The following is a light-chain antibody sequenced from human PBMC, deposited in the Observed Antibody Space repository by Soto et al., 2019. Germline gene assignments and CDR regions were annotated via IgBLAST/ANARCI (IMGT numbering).Light chain of an antibody. Sequence: QSVVTQPASVSGSPGQSITISCTGTSSDVGGYNYVSWYQQHPGKAPKLMIYELRNRPSGVSNRFSGSKSGNTASLTISGLQAEDEADYYCSSYTSSSTLVVFGTGTKVTVL. CDR3: SSYTSSSTLVV. CDR1: SSDVGGYNY. CDR2: ELR. V-gene: IGLV2-14*01. J-gene: IGLJ1*01.